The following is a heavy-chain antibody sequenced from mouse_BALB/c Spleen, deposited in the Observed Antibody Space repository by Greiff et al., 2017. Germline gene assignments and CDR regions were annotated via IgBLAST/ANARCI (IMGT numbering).Heavy chain of an antibody. D-gene: IGHD2-14*01. J-gene: IGHJ2*01. CDR3: ASSYGYDDY. V-gene: IGHV5-9-1*01. CDR2: ISSGGSYT. CDR1: GFTFSSYA. Sequence: DVMLVESGGGLVKPGGSLKLSCAASGFTFSSYAMSWVRQTPEKRLEWVATISSGGSYTYYPDSVKGRFTISRDNAKNTLYLQMSSLRSEDTAMYYCASSYGYDDYWGQGTTLTVSS.